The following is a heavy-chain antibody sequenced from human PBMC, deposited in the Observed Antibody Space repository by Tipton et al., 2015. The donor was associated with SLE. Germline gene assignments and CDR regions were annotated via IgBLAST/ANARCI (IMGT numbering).Heavy chain of an antibody. CDR3: ARGTPFYCSDAGCHPECWFDS. D-gene: IGHD2-15*01. J-gene: IGHJ5*01. CDR2: INNSNGKT. Sequence: QSGAEVKKPGESLKISCEASGYSFSNSWIGWVRQMPGKGLEWVGWINNSNGKTGYAQKFRGRATMTTDTSTTTAYLELRSLRSDDAAVYYCARGTPFYCSDAGCHPECWFDSWGQGSLVTVSS. V-gene: IGHV1-18*04. CDR1: GYSFSNSW.